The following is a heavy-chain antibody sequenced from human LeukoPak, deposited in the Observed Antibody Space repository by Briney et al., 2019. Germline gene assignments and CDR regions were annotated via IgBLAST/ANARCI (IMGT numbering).Heavy chain of an antibody. V-gene: IGHV3-23*01. J-gene: IGHJ5*02. CDR3: ARATGASIPSGWFDP. D-gene: IGHD1-14*01. CDR2: ISGSGGGT. Sequence: GGSLRLSCAASGFTFSNYAMSWVRQAPGKGLEWVSGISGSGGGTYSADSVKGRFTISRDNAKNSLYLQVNSLRAEDTAVYYCARATGASIPSGWFDPWGQGTRVTVSS. CDR1: GFTFSNYA.